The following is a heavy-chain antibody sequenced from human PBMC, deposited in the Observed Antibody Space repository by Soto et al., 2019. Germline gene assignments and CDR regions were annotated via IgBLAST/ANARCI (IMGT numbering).Heavy chain of an antibody. D-gene: IGHD6-13*01. CDR3: ARGGVRAAGDDY. J-gene: IGHJ4*02. Sequence: PSETLSLTCTVSGGSISSGDYYWSWIRQPPGKGLEWIGYIYYSGSTYYNPSLKSRVTISVDTSKNQFSLKLSSVTAADTAVYYCARGGVRAAGDDYWGQGTLVTVSS. CDR2: IYYSGST. V-gene: IGHV4-30-4*01. CDR1: GGSISSGDYY.